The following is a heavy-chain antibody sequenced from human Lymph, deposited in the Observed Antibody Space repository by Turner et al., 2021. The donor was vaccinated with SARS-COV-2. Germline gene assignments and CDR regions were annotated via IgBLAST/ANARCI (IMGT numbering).Heavy chain of an antibody. CDR1: GFTFSSYA. Sequence: QVQLVESGGGVVQPGRSLRLSCPASGFTFSSYAMHWVRQAPGKGLEWVAVISYDGSNKYYADSVKGRFTISRDNSKNTLYLQMNSLRAEDTAVYYCARDSGYEHYYFDYWGQGTLVTVSS. D-gene: IGHD5-12*01. CDR2: ISYDGSNK. V-gene: IGHV3-30-3*01. CDR3: ARDSGYEHYYFDY. J-gene: IGHJ4*02.